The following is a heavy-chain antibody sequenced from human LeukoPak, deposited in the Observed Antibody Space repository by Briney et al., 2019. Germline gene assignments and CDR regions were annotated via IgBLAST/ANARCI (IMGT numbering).Heavy chain of an antibody. Sequence: PGGSLRLSCAASGFTFSDYYMSWIRQAPGKGLEWVSYISSSGSTIYYADSVKGRFTISRDNAKNSLYLQMNSLRAEDTAVYYCARARSVVPAALPDYYYYYMDVWGKGTTVTVS. CDR3: ARARSVVPAALPDYYYYYMDV. D-gene: IGHD2-2*01. V-gene: IGHV3-11*04. CDR1: GFTFSDYY. CDR2: ISSSGSTI. J-gene: IGHJ6*03.